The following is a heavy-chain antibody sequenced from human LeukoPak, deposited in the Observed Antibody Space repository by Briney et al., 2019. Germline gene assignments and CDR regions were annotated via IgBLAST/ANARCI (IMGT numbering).Heavy chain of an antibody. CDR3: ARDSLQMGYGAPGY. D-gene: IGHD5-12*01. V-gene: IGHV4-39*07. J-gene: IGHJ4*01. CDR2: IYYSGST. Sequence: SETLSLTCTVSGGSISSSSYYWGWIRQPPGKGLEWIGSIYYSGSTYYNPSLKSRVTISVDTSKNQFSLKLSSVTAADTAVYYCARDSLQMGYGAPGYWGXXXXXTVSS. CDR1: GGSISSSSYY.